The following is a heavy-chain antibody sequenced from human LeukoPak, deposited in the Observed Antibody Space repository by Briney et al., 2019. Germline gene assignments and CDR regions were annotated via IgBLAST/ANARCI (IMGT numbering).Heavy chain of an antibody. CDR2: ISSSSSTI. CDR1: GFIFSSYS. Sequence: GGSLRLSCAASGFIFSSYSMDWVRQAPGKGLEWVSYISSSSSTIYYADSVKGRFTISRDNAKNSLYLQMNSLRAEDTALYYCARESGPKYYYYYMDVWGKGTTVTVSS. J-gene: IGHJ6*03. D-gene: IGHD6-25*01. V-gene: IGHV3-48*01. CDR3: ARESGPKYYYYYMDV.